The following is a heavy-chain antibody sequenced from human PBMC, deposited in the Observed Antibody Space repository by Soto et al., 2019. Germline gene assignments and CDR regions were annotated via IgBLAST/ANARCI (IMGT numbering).Heavy chain of an antibody. CDR2: IKSKTDGGTT. J-gene: IGHJ3*02. CDR3: TTSGGSNYVEIDAFDI. D-gene: IGHD4-4*01. CDR1: GFTFSNAW. V-gene: IGHV3-15*01. Sequence: GGSLRLSCAASGFTFSNAWMSWVRQAPGKGLEWVGRIKSKTDGGTTDYAAPVKSRFTISRDDSKNTLYLQMNSLKTEDTAVYYCTTSGGSNYVEIDAFDIWGQGTMVTVSS.